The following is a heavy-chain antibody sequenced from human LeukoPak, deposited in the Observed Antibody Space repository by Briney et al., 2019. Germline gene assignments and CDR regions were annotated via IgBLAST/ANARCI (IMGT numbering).Heavy chain of an antibody. Sequence: PGGSLRLSCAASGFTVSSNYMSWVRQAPGKGLEWVSVIYSGGSTYYADSVKGRFTISRDNSKNTLYLQMDSLRAEDTAVYYCAREWRYCSGGSCLESGFDPRGQGTLVTVSS. V-gene: IGHV3-53*01. CDR1: GFTVSSNY. J-gene: IGHJ5*02. CDR3: AREWRYCSGGSCLESGFDP. D-gene: IGHD2-15*01. CDR2: IYSGGST.